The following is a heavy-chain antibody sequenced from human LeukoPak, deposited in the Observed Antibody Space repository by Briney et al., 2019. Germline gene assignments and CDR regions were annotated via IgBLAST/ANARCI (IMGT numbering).Heavy chain of an antibody. Sequence: SVKVSCKASGGTFSSYAISWVRQAPGQGLEWMGGIIPIFGTANYAQKFQGRVTITADESTSTAYMELSSLRSEDTAVYYCARDGSLYYYGSGSSTNWFDPWGQGTLVTVSS. V-gene: IGHV1-69*13. D-gene: IGHD3-10*01. CDR1: GGTFSSYA. CDR2: IIPIFGTA. J-gene: IGHJ5*02. CDR3: ARDGSLYYYGSGSSTNWFDP.